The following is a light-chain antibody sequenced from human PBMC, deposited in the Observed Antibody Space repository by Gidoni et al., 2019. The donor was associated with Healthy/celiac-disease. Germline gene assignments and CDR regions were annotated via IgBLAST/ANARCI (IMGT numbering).Light chain of an antibody. CDR2: DAS. Sequence: EIVLTQSPATLSLSPGERATHSCRASQSVSSYLAWYQQKPGQAPRLLIYDASNRAPGIPARFSVSGSGTGFALTISSLEPEDFAVYFCQQRRNWPGTFGGGTKVEIK. CDR3: QQRRNWPGT. J-gene: IGKJ4*01. CDR1: QSVSSY. V-gene: IGKV3-11*01.